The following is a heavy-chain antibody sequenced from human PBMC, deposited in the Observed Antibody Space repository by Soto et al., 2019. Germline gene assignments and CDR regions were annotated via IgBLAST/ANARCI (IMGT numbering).Heavy chain of an antibody. Sequence: QVQLVQSGAEVKKPGTSVRISCKTSGYTFSNYDINWVRQAAGQGLEWMGWMNPKSGYTGSARNFQGRVTMTRDTSMTTAYMELSSLRAEDRAMYYCAREMGSVDFWGQGTLVTVSS. CDR3: AREMGSVDF. D-gene: IGHD1-26*01. J-gene: IGHJ4*02. CDR1: GYTFSNYD. V-gene: IGHV1-8*01. CDR2: MNPKSGYT.